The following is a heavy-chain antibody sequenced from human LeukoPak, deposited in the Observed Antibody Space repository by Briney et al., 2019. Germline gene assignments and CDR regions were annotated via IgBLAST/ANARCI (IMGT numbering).Heavy chain of an antibody. CDR1: GFTFSIYA. J-gene: IGHJ6*02. Sequence: PGGSLRLSCAASGFTFSIYAMSWVRQAPGKGLEWVAVISYDGSNKYYADSVKGRFTISRDNSKNTLYLQMNSLRAEDTAVYYCARAGFDWSIYYYYYGMDVWGQGTTVTVSS. V-gene: IGHV3-30*04. D-gene: IGHD3-9*01. CDR2: ISYDGSNK. CDR3: ARAGFDWSIYYYYYGMDV.